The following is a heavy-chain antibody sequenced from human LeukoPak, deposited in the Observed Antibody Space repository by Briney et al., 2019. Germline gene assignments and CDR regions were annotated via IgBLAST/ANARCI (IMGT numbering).Heavy chain of an antibody. CDR2: ISSNGGST. CDR1: GFTFSSYA. J-gene: IGHJ4*02. Sequence: GGSLRLSCAASGFTFSSYAMHWVRQAPGKGLEYVSAISSNGGSTYYANSVKGRFTISRDNSKNTLYLQMGSLRAEDTAVYYCAKRGIAASRDWGQGTLVTVSS. CDR3: AKRGIAASRD. V-gene: IGHV3-64*01. D-gene: IGHD6-13*01.